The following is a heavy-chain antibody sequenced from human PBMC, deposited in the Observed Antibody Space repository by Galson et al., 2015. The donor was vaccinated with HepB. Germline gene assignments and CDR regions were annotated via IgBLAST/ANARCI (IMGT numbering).Heavy chain of an antibody. Sequence: ETLSLTCSVSGGSISSHSYWWGWIRQPPGKGLEWIGSIHYTGTTCYNPSLKSRVTISVDTSKNQFSLKLSSVTAADTAVYYCARGYCTNGVCFDYWGQGTLVTVSS. CDR1: GGSISSHSYW. CDR2: IHYTGTT. J-gene: IGHJ4*02. V-gene: IGHV4-39*01. CDR3: ARGYCTNGVCFDY. D-gene: IGHD2-8*01.